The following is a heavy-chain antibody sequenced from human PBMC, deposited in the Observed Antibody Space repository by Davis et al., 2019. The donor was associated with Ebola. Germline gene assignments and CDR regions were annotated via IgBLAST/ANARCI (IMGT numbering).Heavy chain of an antibody. CDR2: IRSKANSYAT. Sequence: GGSLRLSCAASGFTFSSYSMNWVRQAPGQGLEWAGRIRSKANSYATAYAASVKGRFTISRDDSKNTAYLQMNSLKTEDTAVYYCTGSSSGVDYWGQGTLVTVSS. J-gene: IGHJ4*02. CDR1: GFTFSSYS. D-gene: IGHD6-6*01. V-gene: IGHV3-73*01. CDR3: TGSSSGVDY.